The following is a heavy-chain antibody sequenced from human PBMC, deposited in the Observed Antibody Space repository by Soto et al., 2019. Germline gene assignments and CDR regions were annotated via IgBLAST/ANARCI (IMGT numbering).Heavy chain of an antibody. CDR1: CFTLSRYC. D-gene: IGHD3-10*01. CDR2: VNAYECNT. CDR3: ARDPAVKGTYNGNPHY. Sequence: GSVEVSCKGSCFTLSRYCISWGRQAPGQRFEWKGWVNAYECNTNNAQRLQSRDTTTTDTATSTTYMEMTRIRSDVKVVYFCARDPAVKGTYNGNPHYWGQGTLVTVSS. J-gene: IGHJ4*02. V-gene: IGHV1-18*01.